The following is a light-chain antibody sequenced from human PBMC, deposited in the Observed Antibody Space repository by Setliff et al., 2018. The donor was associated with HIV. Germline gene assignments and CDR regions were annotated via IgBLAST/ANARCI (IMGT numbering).Light chain of an antibody. J-gene: IGLJ3*02. Sequence: QSALAQPRSVSGSPGQSVTISCTGTSSDVGGYNYVSWYQQHPGKAPKLMIFDVSNRPSGVSNRFSGSKSGNTASLTISGLQAEDEADYYCCSYRSGNTLVFGGGTKVTVL. V-gene: IGLV2-14*03. CDR1: SSDVGGYNY. CDR2: DVS. CDR3: CSYRSGNTLV.